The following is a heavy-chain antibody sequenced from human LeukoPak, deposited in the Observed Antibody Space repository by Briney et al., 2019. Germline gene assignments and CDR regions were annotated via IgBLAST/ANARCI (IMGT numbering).Heavy chain of an antibody. D-gene: IGHD5-18*01. CDR3: ATIQFYLTAMVPRGDYYFDY. V-gene: IGHV5-51*01. CDR1: GYSFTNYW. J-gene: IGHJ4*02. CDR2: IYPGDSET. Sequence: PGESLKISCKGSGYSFTNYWIAWVRQMPGKGLEWMGIIYPGDSETRYSPSFQGQVTISADKSISNAYLQWSSLKASDTAMYYCATIQFYLTAMVPRGDYYFDYWGQGTLLTVSS.